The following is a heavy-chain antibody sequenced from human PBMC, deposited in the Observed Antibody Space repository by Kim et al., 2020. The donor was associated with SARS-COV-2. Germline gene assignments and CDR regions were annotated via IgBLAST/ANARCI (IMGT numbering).Heavy chain of an antibody. V-gene: IGHV3-48*02. Sequence: GGSLRLSCAASGFTFSSYSMNWVRQAPGKGLEWVSYISSSSSTIYYADSVKGRFTISRDNAKNSLYLQMNSLRDEDTAVYYCARNPHLYSGYDLAFGYGDYSPRNYYYYYGMDVWGQGTTVTVSS. J-gene: IGHJ6*02. CDR3: ARNPHLYSGYDLAFGYGDYSPRNYYYYYGMDV. CDR2: ISSSSSTI. D-gene: IGHD5-12*01. CDR1: GFTFSSYS.